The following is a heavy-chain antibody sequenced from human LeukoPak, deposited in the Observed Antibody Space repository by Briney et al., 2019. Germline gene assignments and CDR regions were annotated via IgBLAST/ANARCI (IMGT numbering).Heavy chain of an antibody. Sequence: PGGSLRLSCSASGFTFSSYAMHWVRQAPGKGLEYVSAISSNGGSTYYADSVKGRFTISRDNSKNTLYLQMSSLRAEDTAVYYCVVVVTAIRDWFDPWGQGTLVTVSS. CDR2: ISSNGGST. V-gene: IGHV3-64D*09. D-gene: IGHD2-21*02. CDR1: GFTFSSYA. J-gene: IGHJ5*02. CDR3: VVVVTAIRDWFDP.